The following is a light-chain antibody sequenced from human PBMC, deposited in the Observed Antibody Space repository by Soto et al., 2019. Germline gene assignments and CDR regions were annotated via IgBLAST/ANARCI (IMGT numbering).Light chain of an antibody. J-gene: IGKJ2*01. CDR3: QQAHDWPLT. V-gene: IGKV3-15*01. CDR1: QSISGE. Sequence: EIVMTQSPATLSVSPGERATLSCRASQSISGELAWYQQRPGQPPRLLIYGVSTRATGVPDRFSGSGSGSDFTLTISGLQSEDFAVYYCQQAHDWPLTFGQGTRLDI. CDR2: GVS.